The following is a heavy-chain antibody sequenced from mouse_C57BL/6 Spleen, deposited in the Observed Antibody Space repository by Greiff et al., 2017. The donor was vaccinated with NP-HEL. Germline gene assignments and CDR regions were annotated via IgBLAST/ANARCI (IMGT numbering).Heavy chain of an antibody. J-gene: IGHJ3*01. CDR3: ARGTTVVATPFAY. CDR1: GFTFSDYY. V-gene: IGHV5-12*01. Sequence: EVHLVESGGGLVQPGGSLKLSCAASGFTFSDYYMYWVRQTPEKRLEWVAYISNGGGSTYYPDTVKGRFTISRDNAKNTLYLQMSRLKSEDTAMYYCARGTTVVATPFAYWGQGTLVTVSA. CDR2: ISNGGGST. D-gene: IGHD1-1*01.